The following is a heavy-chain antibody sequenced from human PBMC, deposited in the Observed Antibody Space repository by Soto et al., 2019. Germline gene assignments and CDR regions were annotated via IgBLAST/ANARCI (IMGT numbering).Heavy chain of an antibody. CDR3: ARHGGISFLVGGGLLSAFEI. J-gene: IGHJ3*02. CDR2: IYYSGSS. D-gene: IGHD2-21*02. CDR1: GGSISSYY. Sequence: PSETLSLTCTVSGGSISSYYWSWIRQPPGKGLEWIGYIYYSGSSNYNPSLKSRVTMSVDTAKNHFSLKLSSVTAADTAMYYCARHGGISFLVGGGLLSAFEIWGQGTMVTVSS. V-gene: IGHV4-59*08.